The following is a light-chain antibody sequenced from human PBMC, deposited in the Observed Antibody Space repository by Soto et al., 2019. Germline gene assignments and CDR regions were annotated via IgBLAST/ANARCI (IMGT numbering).Light chain of an antibody. CDR3: QQSHSSPLS. Sequence: DIQMTQSPSSLSASVGDRVTITCWASQSISRNVNWYQQKPGKAPELLIYTASNLQSGVPSRFSGSGSGTDFALTISSLQPEDSAVYYCQQSHSSPLSFGGGTKVDI. J-gene: IGKJ4*01. CDR2: TAS. V-gene: IGKV1-39*01. CDR1: QSISRN.